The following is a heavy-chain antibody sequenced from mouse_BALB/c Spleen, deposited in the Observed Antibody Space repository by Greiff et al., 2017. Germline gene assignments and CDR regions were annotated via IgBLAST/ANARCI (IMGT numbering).Heavy chain of an antibody. CDR3: AREGLYDGYDDY. CDR1: GFTFSSYG. CDR2: INSNGGST. D-gene: IGHD2-3*01. J-gene: IGHJ2*01. Sequence: EVKLMESGGGLVQPGGSLKLSCAASGFTFSSYGMSWVRQTPDKRLELVATINSNGGSTYYPDSVKGRFTISRDNAKNTLYLQMSSLKSEDTAMYYCAREGLYDGYDDYWGQGTTLTVSS. V-gene: IGHV5-6-3*01.